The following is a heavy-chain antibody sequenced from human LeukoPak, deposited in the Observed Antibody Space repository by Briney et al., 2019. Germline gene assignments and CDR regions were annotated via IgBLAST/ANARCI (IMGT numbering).Heavy chain of an antibody. J-gene: IGHJ3*02. CDR1: GFTVSSNY. D-gene: IGHD6-13*01. Sequence: GGSLRLSCAASGFTVSSNYMSWVRQAPGKGLEWVSVIYSGGSTYYADSVKGRFTISRDNSKNTLYLQKNSLRAEDTAVYYCARTAAGAFDIWGQGTMVTVSS. CDR3: ARTAAGAFDI. CDR2: IYSGGST. V-gene: IGHV3-66*02.